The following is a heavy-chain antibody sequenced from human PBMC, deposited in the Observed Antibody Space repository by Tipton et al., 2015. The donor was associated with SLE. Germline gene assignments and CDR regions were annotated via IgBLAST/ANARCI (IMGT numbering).Heavy chain of an antibody. J-gene: IGHJ6*03. CDR2: ISYDGSNK. Sequence: SLRLSCAVSGVTIFEHAIHWVRQVPGKGLEWVALISYDGSNKYYADSVKGRFTISRDNSKNTLYLQMDSLRAEDTAFYYCARAYDELHYMDVWGNGTTVTVSS. D-gene: IGHD3-22*01. CDR1: GVTIFEHA. V-gene: IGHV3-30*04. CDR3: ARAYDELHYMDV.